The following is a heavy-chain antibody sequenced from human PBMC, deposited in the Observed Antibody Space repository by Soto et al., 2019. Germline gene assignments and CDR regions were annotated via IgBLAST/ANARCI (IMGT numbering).Heavy chain of an antibody. CDR3: ARAPSRSPGWYFDL. V-gene: IGHV3-66*01. CDR2: IYSGGST. Sequence: EVQLVESGGGLVQPGGSLRLSCAASGFTVSSNYMSWVRQAPGKGLEWVSVIYSGGSTYYADSVKGRFTISRDNSKNTLYLQMNSLRAEDTAVYYCARAPSRSPGWYFDLWGRGTLVTVSS. CDR1: GFTVSSNY. J-gene: IGHJ2*01.